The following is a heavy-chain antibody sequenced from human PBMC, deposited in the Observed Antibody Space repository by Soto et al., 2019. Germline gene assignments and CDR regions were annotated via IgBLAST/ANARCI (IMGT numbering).Heavy chain of an antibody. CDR1: GFTFSSFA. J-gene: IGHJ4*02. D-gene: IGHD2-15*01. CDR2: VSTSGRST. CDR3: VKQAHGLDGVAFDY. Sequence: GGSLRLSCAASGFTFSSFAMSWVRQVPGKGLEAISAVSTSGRSTYYADSVKDRFTISRDNSKNTLFLQLGSLRPADPAIDYCVKQAHGLDGVAFDYWGQGTQVTVSS. V-gene: IGHV3-64D*06.